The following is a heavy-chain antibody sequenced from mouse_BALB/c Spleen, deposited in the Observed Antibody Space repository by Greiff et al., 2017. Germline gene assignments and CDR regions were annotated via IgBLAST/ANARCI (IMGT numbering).Heavy chain of an antibody. V-gene: IGHV3-8*02. CDR2: ISYSGST. CDR1: GDSITSGY. CDR3: ARYYRYDYYAMDY. J-gene: IGHJ4*01. Sequence: EVMLVESGPSLVKPSQTLSLTCSVTGDSITSGYWNWIRKFPGNKLEYMGYISYSGSTYYNPSLKSRISITRDTSKNQYYLQLNSVTTEDTATYYCARYYRYDYYAMDYWGQGTSVTVSS. D-gene: IGHD2-14*01.